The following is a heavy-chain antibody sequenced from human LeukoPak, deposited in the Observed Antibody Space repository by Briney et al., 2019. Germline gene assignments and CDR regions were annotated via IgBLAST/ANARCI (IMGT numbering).Heavy chain of an antibody. CDR2: IYWDDDK. Sequence: SGPTLVNPTQTLTLTCTFSEFSLSTSGVGVGWIRQSPGKAPEWLALIYWDDDKRYSPSLKSRLTITKDTSKNQVVLTMTNMDPVDTATYYCARTYDSSGYYSFFFDYWGQGTLVTVSS. D-gene: IGHD3-22*01. V-gene: IGHV2-5*02. J-gene: IGHJ4*02. CDR1: EFSLSTSGVG. CDR3: ARTYDSSGYYSFFFDY.